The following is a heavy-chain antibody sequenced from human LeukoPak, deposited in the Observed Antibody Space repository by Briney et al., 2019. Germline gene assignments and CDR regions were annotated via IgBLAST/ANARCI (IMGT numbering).Heavy chain of an antibody. V-gene: IGHV4-34*01. CDR3: ATSSLSLPRY. J-gene: IGHJ4*02. CDR2: INHSGST. D-gene: IGHD6-6*01. CDR1: GGSFSGYY. Sequence: PSETLSLTCAVYGGSFSGYYWSWIRRPPGKGLEWIGEINHSGSTNYNPSLKSRVTISVDTSKNQFSLKLSSVTATDTAVYYCATSSLSLPRYLGQGTLVTVSS.